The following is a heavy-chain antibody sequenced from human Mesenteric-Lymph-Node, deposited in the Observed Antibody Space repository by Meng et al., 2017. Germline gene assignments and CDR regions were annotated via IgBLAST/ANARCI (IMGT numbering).Heavy chain of an antibody. CDR3: AGIMVRGVKYFDY. Sequence: VCLVGSGGGLVKPGGYLRLSCAASGFTFSSYSMNWVCQAPGKGLEWVSSISSSSYIYYADSVKGRFTISRDNAKNSLYLQMNSLRAEDTAVYYCAGIMVRGVKYFDYWGQGTLVTVSS. CDR2: ISSSSYI. CDR1: GFTFSSYS. J-gene: IGHJ4*02. V-gene: IGHV3-21*01. D-gene: IGHD3-10*01.